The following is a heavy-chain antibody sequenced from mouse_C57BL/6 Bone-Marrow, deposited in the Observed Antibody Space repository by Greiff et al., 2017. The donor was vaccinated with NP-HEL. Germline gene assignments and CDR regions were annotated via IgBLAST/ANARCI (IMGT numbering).Heavy chain of an antibody. Sequence: VQLQQSGAELVRPGASVKLSCTASGFNIKDDYMHWVKQRPEQGLEWIGWIDPENGDTEYASKFQGKATITADTSSNTAYLQLSSLTSEDTAVYYCTITTVVATDYLDYGGQGTTLTVS. CDR1: GFNIKDDY. V-gene: IGHV14-4*01. D-gene: IGHD1-1*01. CDR3: TITTVVATDYLDY. J-gene: IGHJ2*01. CDR2: IDPENGDT.